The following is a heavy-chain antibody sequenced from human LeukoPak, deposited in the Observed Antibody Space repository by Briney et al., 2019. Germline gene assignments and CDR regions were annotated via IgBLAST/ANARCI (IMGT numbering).Heavy chain of an antibody. CDR3: ARDFGWLSGFDN. D-gene: IGHD3-9*01. CDR1: GFTFSSYG. J-gene: IGHJ4*02. Sequence: GGSLRLSCAASGFTFSSYGMHWVRQAPGKGLEWVAIISYDGTNKYYADSVRGRFTISRDNSKNTLYLQMNSLRAEDTAVYYCARDFGWLSGFDNWGQGTLVTVSS. V-gene: IGHV3-30*19. CDR2: ISYDGTNK.